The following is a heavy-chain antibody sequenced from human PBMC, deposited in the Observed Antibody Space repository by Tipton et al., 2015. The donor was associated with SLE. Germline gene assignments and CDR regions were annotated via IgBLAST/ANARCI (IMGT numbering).Heavy chain of an antibody. D-gene: IGHD5-12*01. CDR1: GGSINSNTYY. CDR3: AREGNSGNYYNYWYFDL. CDR2: IQTTGNT. Sequence: TLSLTCTVSGGSINSNTYYWNWLRQPAGKTLEWLGRIQTTGNTNYNPSLRSRVTISIDTSKNQFSLSLSSVTAADTAMYYCAREGNSGNYYNYWYFDLWGRGTLVTVSS. V-gene: IGHV4-61*02. J-gene: IGHJ2*01.